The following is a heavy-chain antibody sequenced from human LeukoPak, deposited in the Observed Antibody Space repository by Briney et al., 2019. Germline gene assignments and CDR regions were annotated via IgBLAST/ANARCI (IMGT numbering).Heavy chain of an antibody. CDR2: IKGDGIEK. V-gene: IGHV3-7*01. CDR1: GFTFSNFA. J-gene: IGHJ5*01. Sequence: GGSLRLSCAASGFTFSNFAMNWVRQAPGKGLEWVANIKGDGIEKNYVDSVKGRFSISRDNAMNSLYLQMDSLRAEDTAVYYCAKEGAYPIITYDSWGQGALVTVSS. D-gene: IGHD3-10*01. CDR3: AKEGAYPIITYDS.